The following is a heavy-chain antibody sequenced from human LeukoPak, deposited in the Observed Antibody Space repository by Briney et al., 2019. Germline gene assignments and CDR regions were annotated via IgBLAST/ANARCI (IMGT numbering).Heavy chain of an antibody. J-gene: IGHJ4*02. Sequence: SETLSLTCTVSSGSISSGGYYWSWIRQHPGKGLEWIGYIYYSGSTYYNPSPKSRVTISVDTSKNQFSLKLSSVTAADTAVYYCASSLVRGVIINDYWGQGTLVTVSS. V-gene: IGHV4-31*03. CDR3: ASSLVRGVIINDY. CDR1: SGSISSGGYY. CDR2: IYYSGST. D-gene: IGHD3-10*01.